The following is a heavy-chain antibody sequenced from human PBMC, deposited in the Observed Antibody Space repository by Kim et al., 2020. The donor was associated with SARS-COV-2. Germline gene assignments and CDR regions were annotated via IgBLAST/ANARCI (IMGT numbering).Heavy chain of an antibody. CDR3: ARSQAWYYDSSGAWIFDY. J-gene: IGHJ4*02. D-gene: IGHD3-22*01. V-gene: IGHV4-31*02. Sequence: KSRVTISVDTSKNQFALRLSSVTAADTAVYYCARSQAWYYDSSGAWIFDYWGQGTLVTVSS.